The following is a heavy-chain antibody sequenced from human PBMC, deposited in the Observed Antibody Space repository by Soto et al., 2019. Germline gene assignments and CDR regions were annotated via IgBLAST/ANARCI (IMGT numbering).Heavy chain of an antibody. V-gene: IGHV3-7*03. J-gene: IGHJ4*02. Sequence: SLRLSCAASGFTFSSYWMSWVRQAPGKGLEWVANIKQDGSEKYYVDSVKGRFTISRDNAKNSLYLQMNSLRAEDTAVYYCARTAYDSSGYYWVPDYWGQGTLVTVSS. D-gene: IGHD3-22*01. CDR2: IKQDGSEK. CDR1: GFTFSSYW. CDR3: ARTAYDSSGYYWVPDY.